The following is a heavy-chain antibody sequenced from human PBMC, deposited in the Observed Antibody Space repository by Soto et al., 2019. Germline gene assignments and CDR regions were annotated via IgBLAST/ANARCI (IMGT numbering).Heavy chain of an antibody. J-gene: IGHJ6*02. V-gene: IGHV5-51*01. Sequence: GESLKISCKGSGCSFISYWIGWVRQMPGKGLEWMGIIYPGDSDTRYSPSFQGQVTISADKSISTAYLQWSSLKASDTAMYYCAGGGVRGVITRTRDYYGMDVWGQGTTVTVSS. CDR1: GCSFISYW. D-gene: IGHD3-10*01. CDR3: AGGGVRGVITRTRDYYGMDV. CDR2: IYPGDSDT.